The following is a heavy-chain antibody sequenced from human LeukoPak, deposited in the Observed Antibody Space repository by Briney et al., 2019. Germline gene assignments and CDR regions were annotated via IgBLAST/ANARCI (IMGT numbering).Heavy chain of an antibody. CDR2: INPDNGDT. V-gene: IGHV1-2*02. J-gene: IGHJ4*02. CDR3: ARSGYCRGNSCYSEGSEQ. D-gene: IGHD2-2*01. Sequence: ASVKVSCKASGYSFTDYYLHWVRQAPGQGLEWMGWINPDNGDTNYAQKFQGRVTVTTDTSTSTAYMELRSLTSDDTAVYYCARSGYCRGNSCYSEGSEQWGQGTLVTVSS. CDR1: GYSFTDYY.